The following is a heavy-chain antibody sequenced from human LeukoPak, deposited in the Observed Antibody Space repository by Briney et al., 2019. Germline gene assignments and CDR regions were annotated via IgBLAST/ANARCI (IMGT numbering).Heavy chain of an antibody. D-gene: IGHD4-17*01. J-gene: IGHJ4*02. V-gene: IGHV4-34*01. CDR3: GVSTTRATTRTIDY. CDR2: ISRGGST. Sequence: SETLSLTCAVYGESFSAYFWTWIRQPPGKGLEWIGEISRGGSTNYSPSLKSRVTISLDTSKNQVSLTLGSVTAADTAMYYCGVSTTRATTRTIDYWGQGTLVTVSS. CDR1: GESFSAYF.